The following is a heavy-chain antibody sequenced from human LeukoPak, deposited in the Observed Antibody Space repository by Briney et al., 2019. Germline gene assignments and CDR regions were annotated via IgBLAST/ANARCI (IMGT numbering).Heavy chain of an antibody. D-gene: IGHD3-3*01. Sequence: ASVKSSSKASGSPFTGYYMHWGRRPPGQGLGGMGWINPNIGTINYAQKFQGRVTMTRDTSISTAYIELSRLRSDDTAVYYCARPYYDFWSALDAFDIWGQGTMVTVSS. CDR3: ARPYYDFWSALDAFDI. V-gene: IGHV1-2*02. CDR2: INPNIGTI. CDR1: GSPFTGYY. J-gene: IGHJ3*02.